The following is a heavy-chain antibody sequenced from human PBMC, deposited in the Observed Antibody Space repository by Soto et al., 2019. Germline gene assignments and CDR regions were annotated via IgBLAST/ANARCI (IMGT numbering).Heavy chain of an antibody. V-gene: IGHV2-5*01. CDR3: AHSPWGAAPDY. CDR1: GFPLSARGVG. J-gene: IGHJ4*02. D-gene: IGHD3-16*01. Sequence: SVPTLVNPTQTLTLPCTVSGFPLSARGVGVGWIRQPPGKALEWLAIIYWNDDKLYSPSLKSRLTITKDTSKNQVVLTMTDMDPVDTAKYYCAHSPWGAAPDYWGQGTLVTVSS. CDR2: IYWNDDK.